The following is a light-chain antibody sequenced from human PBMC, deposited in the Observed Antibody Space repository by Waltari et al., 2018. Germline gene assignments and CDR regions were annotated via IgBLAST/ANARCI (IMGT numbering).Light chain of an antibody. CDR1: PSIGNY. Sequence: TQMTQSPSSLSASVVDSVTIACRASPSIGNYLAWYQQKPGQAPKLLIYAASHLESGVPSRFTGSGSGSDFTLTISSLQSEDVATYYCQKYNSAPFTFGPGTKVDI. CDR2: AAS. J-gene: IGKJ3*01. V-gene: IGKV1-27*01. CDR3: QKYNSAPFT.